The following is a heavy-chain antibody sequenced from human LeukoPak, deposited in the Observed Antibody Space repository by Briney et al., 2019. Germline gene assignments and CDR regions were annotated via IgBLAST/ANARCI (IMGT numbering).Heavy chain of an antibody. D-gene: IGHD1-26*01. CDR1: GFTFSSYS. CDR2: ISSSSSHI. Sequence: PGGSLRLSCAASGFTFSSYSMNWVRQAPGKGLEWVSCISSSSSHIFYAGSVQGRFTISRDNAKNSLYLQMNSLRAEDTAVYYCARGRLVGATTVDYWGQGTLVTVSS. J-gene: IGHJ4*02. V-gene: IGHV3-21*01. CDR3: ARGRLVGATTVDY.